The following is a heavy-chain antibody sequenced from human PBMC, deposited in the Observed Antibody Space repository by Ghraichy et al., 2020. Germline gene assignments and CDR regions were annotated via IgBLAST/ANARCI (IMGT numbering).Heavy chain of an antibody. CDR3: ARGVATDGIYFPH. V-gene: IGHV3-66*01. J-gene: IGHJ1*01. D-gene: IGHD6-13*01. CDR1: GFTVSSSY. CDR2: VYSGDST. Sequence: GGSLRLSCAASGFTVSSSYMSWVRQAPGKGLEWVSIVYSGDSTYYADSVKGRFPISRDNSKNTVHLQMNSLRAEDTAVYYCARGVATDGIYFPHWGQGTLVTVSS.